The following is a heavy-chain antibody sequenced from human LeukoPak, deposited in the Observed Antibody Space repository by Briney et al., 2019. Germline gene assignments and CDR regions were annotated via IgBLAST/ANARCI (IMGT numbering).Heavy chain of an antibody. Sequence: GGSLRLSCAASGFTVSSNYMSWVRQAPGEGLEWVSVIYSGGSTYYADSVKGRFTISRDNSKNTLYLQMNSLRAEDTAVYYCARGKVEGYYGSGSYPWFDPWGQGTLVTVSS. CDR1: GFTVSSNY. CDR2: IYSGGST. CDR3: ARGKVEGYYGSGSYPWFDP. D-gene: IGHD3-10*01. V-gene: IGHV3-66*01. J-gene: IGHJ5*02.